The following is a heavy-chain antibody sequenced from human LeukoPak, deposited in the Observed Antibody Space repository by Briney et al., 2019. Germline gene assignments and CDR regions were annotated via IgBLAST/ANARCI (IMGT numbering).Heavy chain of an antibody. D-gene: IGHD6-13*01. V-gene: IGHV1-2*02. J-gene: IGHJ4*02. CDR2: INPNSGGT. CDR1: GYTFTGYY. CDR3: ARVKTIAAAGTPIAY. Sequence: ASVKVSCKASGYTFTGYYMHWVRQAPGQGLEWMGWINPNSGGTNYAQKFQGRVTMTRDTSISTAYMELSRLRSDDTAVYYCARVKTIAAAGTPIAYWGQGTLVTVSS.